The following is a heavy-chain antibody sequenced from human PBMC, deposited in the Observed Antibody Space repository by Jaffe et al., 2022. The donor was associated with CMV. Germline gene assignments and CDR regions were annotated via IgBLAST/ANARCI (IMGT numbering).Heavy chain of an antibody. V-gene: IGHV3-33*08. Sequence: QVQLVESGGGVVQPGRSLRLSCAASGFTFNRYGMHWVRQAPGKGLEWVAVIWYDGSNKYYADSVKGRFTISRDNSKNTLYLQMNSLRVEDTAVYYCARDPSIDYYSYYYYYYMDVWGKGTTVTVSS. D-gene: IGHD3-22*01. J-gene: IGHJ6*03. CDR1: GFTFNRYG. CDR3: ARDPSIDYYSYYYYYYMDV. CDR2: IWYDGSNK.